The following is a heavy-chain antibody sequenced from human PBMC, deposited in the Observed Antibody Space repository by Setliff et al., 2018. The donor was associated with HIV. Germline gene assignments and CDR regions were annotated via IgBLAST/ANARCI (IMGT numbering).Heavy chain of an antibody. Sequence: SETLSLTCTVSGDSISSGYYYWSWIRQPAGKGLEWIGRIYTSGRTKYNPSLQSRVTISVDASKNQFSLRLRSVTAADTAVYYWARDGETTVMGDAFDIWGQGTMVTVSS. D-gene: IGHD4-4*01. CDR3: ARDGETTVMGDAFDI. V-gene: IGHV4-61*02. CDR2: IYTSGRT. J-gene: IGHJ3*02. CDR1: GDSISSGYYY.